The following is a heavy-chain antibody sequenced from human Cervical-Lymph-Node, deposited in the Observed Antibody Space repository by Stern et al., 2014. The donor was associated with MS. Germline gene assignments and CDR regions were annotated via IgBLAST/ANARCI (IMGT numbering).Heavy chain of an antibody. V-gene: IGHV5-51*01. Sequence: DQLVQSGAEVKKPGESLKISCKGSGYSFRSYWIGWVRQLPGTRLQWMCVIYPRDSDTRYSPSFQGQVIISADKDMSTAYLQWNSLKASDTGIYYCATSYGLDVWGQGTTVTVAS. J-gene: IGHJ6*02. CDR2: IYPRDSDT. CDR3: ATSYGLDV. CDR1: GYSFRSYW.